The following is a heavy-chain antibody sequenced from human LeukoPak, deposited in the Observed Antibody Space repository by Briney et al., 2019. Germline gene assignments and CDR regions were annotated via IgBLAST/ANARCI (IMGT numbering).Heavy chain of an antibody. Sequence: GGSLRLSCAASGFTFSSYAMSWVRQAPGKGLEWVSAISGSGGSTYYADSVKGRFTISRDNSKNTLYLQMNSLRAEDTAVYYCAKMVPEYNGSYFAFDIWGQGTMVTVSS. J-gene: IGHJ3*02. D-gene: IGHD1-26*01. CDR2: ISGSGGST. CDR1: GFTFSSYA. V-gene: IGHV3-23*01. CDR3: AKMVPEYNGSYFAFDI.